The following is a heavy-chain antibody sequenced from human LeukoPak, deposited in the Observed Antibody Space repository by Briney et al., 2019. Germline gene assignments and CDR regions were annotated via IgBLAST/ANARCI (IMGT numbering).Heavy chain of an antibody. V-gene: IGHV4-31*03. CDR3: ARVEAATTNPRFDY. D-gene: IGHD5-24*01. Sequence: SETLSLTCTVSGGSISNAAYYWSWIRQHPGKGLEWIGYIYYGGSTYYNPSLKSRVTISVDTSKNQFSLELSSVTAADTAVYYCARVEAATTNPRFDYWGQGTLVTVSS. CDR1: GGSISNAAYY. CDR2: IYYGGST. J-gene: IGHJ4*02.